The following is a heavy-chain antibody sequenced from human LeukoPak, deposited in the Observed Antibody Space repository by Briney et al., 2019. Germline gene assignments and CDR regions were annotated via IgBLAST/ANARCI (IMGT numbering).Heavy chain of an antibody. CDR3: ARGFGYYYDSSGYYQAYY. D-gene: IGHD3-22*01. CDR1: GGTFSSYA. V-gene: IGHV1-69*13. J-gene: IGHJ4*02. CDR2: IIPIFGTA. Sequence: ASVKVSCKASGGTFSSYAISWVRQAPGQGLEWVGGIIPIFGTANYAQKFQGRVTITADESTSTAYMELSSLRSEDTAVYYCARGFGYYYDSSGYYQAYYWGQGTLVTVSS.